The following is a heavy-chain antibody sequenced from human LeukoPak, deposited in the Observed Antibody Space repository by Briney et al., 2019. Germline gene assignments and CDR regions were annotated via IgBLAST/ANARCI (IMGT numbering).Heavy chain of an antibody. Sequence: PSETLSLTCAVYGGSFSGYYWSWIRQPPGKGLEWIGEINHSGSTNYNPSLKSRVTISVDKSKNQFSLKLSSVTAADTAVYYCARDFGAPNWFDPWGQGTLVTVSS. V-gene: IGHV4-34*01. D-gene: IGHD3-16*01. CDR3: ARDFGAPNWFDP. CDR1: GGSFSGYY. CDR2: INHSGST. J-gene: IGHJ5*02.